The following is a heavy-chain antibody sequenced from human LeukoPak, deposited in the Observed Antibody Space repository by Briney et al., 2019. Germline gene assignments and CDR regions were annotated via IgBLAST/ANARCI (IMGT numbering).Heavy chain of an antibody. CDR3: AKDVGKWESLHFFDY. CDR1: GFSFNTYA. Sequence: GGSLRLSCAASGFSFNTYAMSWVRQAPGKGLEWASAISNTGGSTYYADSVKGRFTISRDDSRNTLYLQMNSLRGDDTAVYYCAKDVGKWESLHFFDYWGQGTLVTVSS. D-gene: IGHD1-26*01. CDR2: ISNTGGST. J-gene: IGHJ4*02. V-gene: IGHV3-23*01.